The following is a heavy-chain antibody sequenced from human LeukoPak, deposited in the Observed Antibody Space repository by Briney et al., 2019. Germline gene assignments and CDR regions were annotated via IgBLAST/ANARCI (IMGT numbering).Heavy chain of an antibody. CDR3: ALYSSSWYGYFQH. V-gene: IGHV3-7*01. D-gene: IGHD6-13*01. J-gene: IGHJ1*01. CDR2: IKQDGSEK. Sequence: PGGSLRLSCAASGFTFSSYWMSWVRQAPGKGLEWVANIKQDGSEKYYVDSVKGRFTISRDNAKNSLYLQMNSLGAEDTAVYYCALYSSSWYGYFQHWGQGTLVTVSS. CDR1: GFTFSSYW.